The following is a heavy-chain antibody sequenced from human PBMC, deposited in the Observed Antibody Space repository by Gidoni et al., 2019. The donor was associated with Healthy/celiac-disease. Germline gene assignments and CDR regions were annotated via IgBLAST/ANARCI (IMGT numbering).Heavy chain of an antibody. J-gene: IGHJ6*02. Sequence: QVQLVQSGAEVKKPGSSVKVSCKSSGGTFSSYAISWVRHAPGQVLEWMGGIIPIFGTSNYAQKFQGRVTITADKSTSIAYMELSSLRSEDTAVYYCARDDYDFWSGYPNMEYYYDYGMDVWGQGTTVTVSS. CDR2: IIPIFGTS. V-gene: IGHV1-69*06. CDR1: GGTFSSYA. D-gene: IGHD3-3*01. CDR3: ARDDYDFWSGYPNMEYYYDYGMDV.